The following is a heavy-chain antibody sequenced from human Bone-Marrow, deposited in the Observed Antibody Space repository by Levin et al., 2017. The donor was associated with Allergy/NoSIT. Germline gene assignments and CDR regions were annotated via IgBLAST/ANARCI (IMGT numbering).Heavy chain of an antibody. CDR2: IWYDGSNK. D-gene: IGHD6-25*01. CDR1: GFTFSSYG. CDR3: ARDAGWQRLFDY. J-gene: IGHJ4*02. Sequence: PGGSLRLSCAASGFTFSSYGMHWVRQAPGKGLEWVAVIWYDGSNKYYADSVKGRFTISRDNSKNTLYLQMNSLRAEDTAVYYCARDAGWQRLFDYWGQGTLVTVSS. V-gene: IGHV3-33*01.